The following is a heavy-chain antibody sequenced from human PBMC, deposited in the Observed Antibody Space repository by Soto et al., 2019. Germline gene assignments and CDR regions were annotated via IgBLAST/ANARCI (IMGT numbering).Heavy chain of an antibody. CDR2: INPSGGST. D-gene: IGHD3-22*01. Sequence: ASVKVSCKASGYTFTSYYTHWVRQAPGQGLEWMGIINPSGGSTSYAQKFQGRVTMTRDTSTSTVYMELSSLRSEDTAVYYCARADYYYDSSGPFDYWGQGTLVTVSS. CDR3: ARADYYYDSSGPFDY. CDR1: GYTFTSYY. V-gene: IGHV1-46*03. J-gene: IGHJ4*02.